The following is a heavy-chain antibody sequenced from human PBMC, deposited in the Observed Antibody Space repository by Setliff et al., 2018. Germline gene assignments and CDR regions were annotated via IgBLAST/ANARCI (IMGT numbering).Heavy chain of an antibody. CDR3: ARGGTYRYFDY. V-gene: IGHV4-59*01. Sequence: SETLSLTCTVSGDSISDASIMAWIRQPPGKGLEFIGYVFYNGAAKYDPSLKSRVTMSVDTSKTQFSLKLNSMTTADTAVYYCARGGTYRYFDYWGQGTLVT. CDR1: GDSISDAS. J-gene: IGHJ4*02. CDR2: VFYNGAA.